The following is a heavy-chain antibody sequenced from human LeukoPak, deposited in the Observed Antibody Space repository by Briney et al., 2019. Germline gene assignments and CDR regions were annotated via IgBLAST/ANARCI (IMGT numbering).Heavy chain of an antibody. D-gene: IGHD5-12*01. V-gene: IGHV4-38-2*02. CDR2: IYHSGST. Sequence: SETLSLTCTVSGYSISSGYYWGWIRQPPGKGLEWIGSIYHSGSTYYNPSLKSRVTISVDTSKNQFSLKLSSVTAADTAMYYCARESDIEATINTFDIWGQGTMVTVSS. J-gene: IGHJ3*02. CDR3: ARESDIEATINTFDI. CDR1: GYSISSGYY.